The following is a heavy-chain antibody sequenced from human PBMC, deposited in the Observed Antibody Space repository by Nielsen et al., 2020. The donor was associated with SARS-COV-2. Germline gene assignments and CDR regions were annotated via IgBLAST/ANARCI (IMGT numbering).Heavy chain of an antibody. D-gene: IGHD6-6*01. CDR3: VKWVQLDLGYYYHGMDV. V-gene: IGHV3-48*03. Sequence: GESLKISCAAYGFTFSAYEMSWVRQAPGKGLEWVSYINTSGRTIKYADSVQGRFTVSRDNAQNSLYLQMNSLRVEDTAVYYCVKWVQLDLGYYYHGMDVWGQGTTVTVSS. J-gene: IGHJ6*02. CDR2: INTSGRTI. CDR1: GFTFSAYE.